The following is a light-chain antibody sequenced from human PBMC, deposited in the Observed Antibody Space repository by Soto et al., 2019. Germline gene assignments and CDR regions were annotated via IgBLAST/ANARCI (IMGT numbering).Light chain of an antibody. CDR2: EVS. CDR1: SSDVGSYNV. Sequence: QSALTQPASVSGSPGQSTTISCTGTSSDVGSYNVVSWYQQHPGKAPKLLIYEVSKRPSGVSDRFSGSKSGNTASLTISGLQAEDEADYHCCSYAGSSSAYVFGTGTKVTVL. CDR3: CSYAGSSSAYV. J-gene: IGLJ1*01. V-gene: IGLV2-23*02.